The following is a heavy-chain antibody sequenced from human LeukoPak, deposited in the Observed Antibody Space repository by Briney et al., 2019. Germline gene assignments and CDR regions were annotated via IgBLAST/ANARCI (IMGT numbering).Heavy chain of an antibody. J-gene: IGHJ6*02. CDR2: MNPNSGNT. Sequence: ASVKVSCKASGYTFTSYDINWVRQATGQGLEWMGWMNPNSGNTGYAQKFQGRVTMTRNTSISTAYMELNSLRSEDTAVYYCARTGYSSSWFYYYYGMDVWGQGTTVTVSS. V-gene: IGHV1-8*01. CDR1: GYTFTSYD. CDR3: ARTGYSSSWFYYYYGMDV. D-gene: IGHD6-13*01.